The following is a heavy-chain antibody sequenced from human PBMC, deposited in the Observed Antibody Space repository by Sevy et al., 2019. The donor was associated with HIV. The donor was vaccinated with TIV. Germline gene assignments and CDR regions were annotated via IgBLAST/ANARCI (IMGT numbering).Heavy chain of an antibody. V-gene: IGHV3-23*01. J-gene: IGHJ3*02. D-gene: IGHD3-22*01. CDR2: IFGSGGTT. CDR3: AGGRFDRSGSFDAFDI. Sequence: GESLKISCAASGITFKNYAMNWVRQAPGKGLNWVSSIFGSGGTTYYADSVRGRFTISRDTSKNTLFLQMNSLRTEDTGFYYRAGGRFDRSGSFDAFDIWGQGTMVTVSS. CDR1: GITFKNYA.